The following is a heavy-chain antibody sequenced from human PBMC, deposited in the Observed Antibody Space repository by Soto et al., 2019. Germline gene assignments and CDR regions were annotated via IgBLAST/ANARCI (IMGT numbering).Heavy chain of an antibody. V-gene: IGHV4-59*01. CDR2: VYSSGST. CDR1: GGSIRNYY. D-gene: IGHD5-18*01. CDR3: ARDHPHSYGVYYFDY. Sequence: SETLSLTCTVSGGSIRNYYWSWIRQPPGKGLEWIGYVYSSGSTHYNPSLQSRVTISADTSKNQVSPKVNSVTAADTAVYYCARDHPHSYGVYYFDYWGQATPVTVSS. J-gene: IGHJ4*02.